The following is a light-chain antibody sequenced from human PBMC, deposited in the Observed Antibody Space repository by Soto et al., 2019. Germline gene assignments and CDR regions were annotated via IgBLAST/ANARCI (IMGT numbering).Light chain of an antibody. CDR3: QLYGGSHMFS. J-gene: IGKJ2*01. Sequence: EIVLTQSPGTLSLSPGEGAALSSRTSKSIIVTYLAWYQQKPGQAPRLLIYAASSRATGIPDRFSGSGSGTDFTLTISRLEPEDFAVYYCQLYGGSHMFSFGQGTKLEIK. CDR1: KSIIVTY. V-gene: IGKV3-20*01. CDR2: AAS.